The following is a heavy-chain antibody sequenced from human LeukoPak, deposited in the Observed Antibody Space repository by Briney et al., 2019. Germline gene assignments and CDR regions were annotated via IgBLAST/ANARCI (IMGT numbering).Heavy chain of an antibody. Sequence: SETLSLTCIVSDGSISSSSYYWGWIRQPPGKGLEWRGSFYYSGGTYYNPSLKSRVTISVDTSKNQLSLKLSSVTAADTAVYYCARIITMVVSLPSHFDYWGQGTLVAVSS. CDR3: ARIITMVVSLPSHFDY. D-gene: IGHD3-22*01. J-gene: IGHJ4*02. CDR2: FYYSGGT. CDR1: DGSISSSSYY. V-gene: IGHV4-39*01.